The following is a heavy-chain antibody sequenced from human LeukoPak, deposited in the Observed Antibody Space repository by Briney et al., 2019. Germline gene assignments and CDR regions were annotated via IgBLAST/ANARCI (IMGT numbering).Heavy chain of an antibody. V-gene: IGHV4-59*01. CDR3: ARGGNYYEAMV. Sequence: PSETLSLTCTVSGGSISSYYWSWIRQPPGKGLEWIGYIHYSGRTDYNPSLKSRVTISVDTSKNQFSLRLTSVTAADTAVYFCARGGNYYEAMVWGQGTLVTVSS. CDR1: GGSISSYY. CDR2: IHYSGRT. J-gene: IGHJ4*02. D-gene: IGHD1-26*01.